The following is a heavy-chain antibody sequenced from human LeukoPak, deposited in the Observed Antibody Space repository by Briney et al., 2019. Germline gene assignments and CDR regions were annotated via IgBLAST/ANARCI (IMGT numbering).Heavy chain of an antibody. Sequence: GGSLRLSCEGSGFTLSNAWINWVRQAPGKGLVWVGRIRSKTDGGTTDYAAPVKGRFTISRDDSKNTVFLQMSSLKTEDTAVYYCMDGDLNASWDYWGQGTLVTVSS. CDR3: MDGDLNASWDY. CDR2: IRSKTDGGTT. V-gene: IGHV3-15*01. CDR1: GFTLSNAW. D-gene: IGHD7-27*01. J-gene: IGHJ4*02.